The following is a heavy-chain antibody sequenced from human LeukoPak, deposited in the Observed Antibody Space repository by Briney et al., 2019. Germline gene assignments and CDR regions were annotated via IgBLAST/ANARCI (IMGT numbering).Heavy chain of an antibody. V-gene: IGHV3-30-3*01. D-gene: IGHD3-22*01. CDR1: GFTFSSYA. Sequence: GGSLRLSCAASGFTFSSYAMHWVRQAPGKGLEWVAVISYDGSNKYYADSVKGRFTISRDNSKNTLYLQMNSLRAEDTAVYYCARAVGYYDSSGFGFDYWGQGTLVTVSS. CDR3: ARAVGYYDSSGFGFDY. J-gene: IGHJ4*02. CDR2: ISYDGSNK.